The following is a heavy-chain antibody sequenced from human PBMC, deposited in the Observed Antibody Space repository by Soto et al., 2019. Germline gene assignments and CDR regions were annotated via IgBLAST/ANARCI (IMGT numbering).Heavy chain of an antibody. CDR3: AAEVYGDYVYFQH. CDR1: GYTFTSYG. D-gene: IGHD4-17*01. Sequence: VASVKVSCKASGYTFTSYGISWVRQAPGQGLEWMGWISAYNGITNYAQKLQGRVTMTTDTSTSTAYMELRSLRSDDTAVYYCAAEVYGDYVYFQHWGQGTLVTVSS. CDR2: ISAYNGIT. J-gene: IGHJ1*01. V-gene: IGHV1-18*01.